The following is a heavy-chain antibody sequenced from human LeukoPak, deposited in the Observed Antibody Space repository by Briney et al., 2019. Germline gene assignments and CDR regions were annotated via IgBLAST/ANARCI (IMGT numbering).Heavy chain of an antibody. CDR1: GFTFSSLW. CDR3: TKDRQGPNQYHMDV. V-gene: IGHV3-7*01. CDR2: INQDGGTT. Sequence: GGSLRLSSAASGFTFSSLWMSWVRQAPGRGPEWVANINQDGGTTYYVASVKGRFTISRDNAKNSLSLQMSSLRAEDTAVYYCTKDRQGPNQYHMDVWGKGTTVTVSS. J-gene: IGHJ6*03.